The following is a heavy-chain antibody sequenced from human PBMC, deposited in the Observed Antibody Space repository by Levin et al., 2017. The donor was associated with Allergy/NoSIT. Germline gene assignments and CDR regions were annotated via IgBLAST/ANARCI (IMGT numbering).Heavy chain of an antibody. Sequence: GESLKISCAASGFTFDDYGMSWVRQAPGKGLEWVSGINWNGGSTGYADSVKGRFTISRDNAKNSLYLQMNSLRAEDTALYYCARDRDYGLFDYWGQGTLVTVSS. V-gene: IGHV3-20*04. J-gene: IGHJ4*02. CDR3: ARDRDYGLFDY. CDR2: INWNGGST. CDR1: GFTFDDYG. D-gene: IGHD4/OR15-4a*01.